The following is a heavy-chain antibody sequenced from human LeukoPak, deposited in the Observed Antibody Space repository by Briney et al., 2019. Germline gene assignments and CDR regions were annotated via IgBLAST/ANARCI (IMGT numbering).Heavy chain of an antibody. D-gene: IGHD4-17*01. J-gene: IGHJ4*02. V-gene: IGHV1-2*06. CDR1: GYTFTGYY. Sequence: GASVKVSCKASGYTFTGYYMHWVRQAPGQGLEWMGRINPNSGGTNYAQKFQGRVTMTRDTSISTAYMELSRLRSDDTAVYYCAREVDDYGDFKRGFEYWGQGTLVTASS. CDR3: AREVDDYGDFKRGFEY. CDR2: INPNSGGT.